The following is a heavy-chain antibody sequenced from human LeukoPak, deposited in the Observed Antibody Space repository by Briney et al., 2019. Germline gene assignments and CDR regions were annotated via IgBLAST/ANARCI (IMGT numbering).Heavy chain of an antibody. CDR3: ARETRNSGYDYAIDY. CDR2: INSDGSST. CDR1: GFTFSSCW. Sequence: GGSLRLSCAASGFTFSSCWMHWVRQAPGKGLVWVARINSDGSSTSYADSVKGRFTISRDNAKNTLYLQMNSLRAEDTAVYYCARETRNSGYDYAIDYWGQGTLVTVSS. V-gene: IGHV3-74*01. J-gene: IGHJ4*02. D-gene: IGHD5-12*01.